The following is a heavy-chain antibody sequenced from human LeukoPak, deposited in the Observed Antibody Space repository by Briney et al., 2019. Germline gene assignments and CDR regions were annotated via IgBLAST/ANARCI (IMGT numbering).Heavy chain of an antibody. CDR2: ISGSGGST. D-gene: IGHD3-16*01. CDR1: GFTFSSYV. CDR3: AKDGYDYRLRRTEGNAFDI. V-gene: IGHV3-23*01. Sequence: GGSLRLSCAASGFTFSSYVMSWVRQAPGKGLEWVSAISGSGGSTYYADSVKGRFTISRDNSKNTLYLQMNSLRAEDTAVYYCAKDGYDYRLRRTEGNAFDIWGQGTMVTVSS. J-gene: IGHJ3*02.